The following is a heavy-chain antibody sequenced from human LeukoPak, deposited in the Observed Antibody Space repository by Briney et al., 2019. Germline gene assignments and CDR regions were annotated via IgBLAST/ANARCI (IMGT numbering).Heavy chain of an antibody. CDR1: GYTFTSYD. V-gene: IGHV1-8*01. D-gene: IGHD3/OR15-3a*01. CDR2: MNPNSGNT. CDR3: ARALSWTTESYYYMDV. Sequence: ASVKVSCKASGYTFTSYDINWVRQATGQGLEWMGWMNPNSGNTGCAQKFQGRVTMTKNTSITTAYIELSSLRSEDTAVYYCARALSWTTESYYYMDVWGKGTTVTVSS. J-gene: IGHJ6*03.